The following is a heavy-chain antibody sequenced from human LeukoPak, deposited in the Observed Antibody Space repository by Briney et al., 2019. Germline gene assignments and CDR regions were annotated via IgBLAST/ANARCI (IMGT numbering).Heavy chain of an antibody. CDR2: IIPIFGTA. Sequence: ASVKVSCKASGGTFSSYVISWVRQAPGQGLEWMGGIIPIFGTANYAQKFQGRVTITTDESTSTAYMELTSLRSEDTAVYYCARDLGDSSGYYSSRNYYFDSWGQGTLVTVSS. V-gene: IGHV1-69*05. CDR3: ARDLGDSSGYYSSRNYYFDS. D-gene: IGHD3-22*01. CDR1: GGTFSSYV. J-gene: IGHJ4*02.